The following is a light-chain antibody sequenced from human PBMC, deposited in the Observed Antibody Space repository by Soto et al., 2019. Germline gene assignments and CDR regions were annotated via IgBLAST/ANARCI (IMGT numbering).Light chain of an antibody. CDR2: LAS. Sequence: EIVMTQSPLSLPVTPGEPASISCRSSQNLQHNNGYNYLDWYLQKPGQSPQLLISLASNRASGVPDRFSGSGSGTDFTLKISRVEAEDVGLYYCMQTLQTPTFGQGTKVDLK. CDR3: MQTLQTPT. CDR1: QNLQHNNGYNY. J-gene: IGKJ1*01. V-gene: IGKV2-28*01.